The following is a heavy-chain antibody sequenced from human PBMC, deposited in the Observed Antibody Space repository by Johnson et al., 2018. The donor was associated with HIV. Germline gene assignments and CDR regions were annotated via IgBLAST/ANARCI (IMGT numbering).Heavy chain of an antibody. CDR3: AKDVEYYDANDAFDI. V-gene: IGHV3-7*03. CDR1: GFTFSIYW. J-gene: IGHJ3*02. Sequence: VQLVESGGGLVQPGGSLRLSCAASGFTFSIYWMSWVRQAPGKGLEWVANIKQDGSERYYVDSVKGRFTISRDNAKNSLYLQMNSLRAEDTALYYCAKDVEYYDANDAFDIWGQGTMVTVSS. D-gene: IGHD3-22*01. CDR2: IKQDGSER.